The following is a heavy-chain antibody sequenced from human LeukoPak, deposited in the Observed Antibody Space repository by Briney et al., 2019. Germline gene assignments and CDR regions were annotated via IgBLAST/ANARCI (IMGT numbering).Heavy chain of an antibody. V-gene: IGHV4-39*07. CDR3: ARMGATSPFDY. D-gene: IGHD1-26*01. Sequence: SETLSLTCTVSDGSISSSSYYWGWIRQPPGKGLEWIGNVYYSGSTYYNPSLKSRVTISVDRSKNQFSLKLSSVTAADTAVYYCARMGATSPFDYWGQGTLVTVSS. J-gene: IGHJ4*02. CDR2: VYYSGST. CDR1: DGSISSSSYY.